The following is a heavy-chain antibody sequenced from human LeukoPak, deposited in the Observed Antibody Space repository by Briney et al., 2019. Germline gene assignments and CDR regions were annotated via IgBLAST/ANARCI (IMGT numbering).Heavy chain of an antibody. CDR1: GYTFTSYA. D-gene: IGHD2-2*01. V-gene: IGHV7-4-1*02. CDR2: INTNTGNP. CDR3: ARAVVVPAAILWYFDY. Sequence: GASVKVSCKASGYTFTSYAMNWVRQAPGQGLEWMGWINTNTGNPTYAQGFTGRFVFSLDTSVSTAYLQISSLKAEDTAVYYCARAVVVPAAILWYFDYWGQGTLVTVSS. J-gene: IGHJ4*02.